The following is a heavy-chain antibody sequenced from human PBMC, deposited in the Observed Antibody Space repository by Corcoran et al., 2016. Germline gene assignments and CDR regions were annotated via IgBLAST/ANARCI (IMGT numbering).Heavy chain of an antibody. V-gene: IGHV4-39*01. J-gene: IGHJ5*02. D-gene: IGHD1-26*01. Sequence: QLQLQESGPGLVKPSETLSLTCTVSGGSISSSSYYWGWIRQPPGKGLEWIGSIYYSGSTYYNPSLKSRVTISVDTSKNQFSLKLSSVTAADTAVYYWARHGRWDGFDPWGQGTLVTVSS. CDR2: IYYSGST. CDR1: GGSISSSSYY. CDR3: ARHGRWDGFDP.